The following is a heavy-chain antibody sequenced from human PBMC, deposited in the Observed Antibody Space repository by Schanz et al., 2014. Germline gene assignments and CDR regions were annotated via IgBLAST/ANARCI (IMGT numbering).Heavy chain of an antibody. CDR1: GFSFSSYA. D-gene: IGHD3-22*01. Sequence: EVQLLESGGGLVEPGGSLRLSCAASGFSFSSYAMGWVRQARGKGLEWVSAISASGGTTYYADSVKGRFTISRDNSKNTLYLQMNSLRAEDTAVYYCARPPHDSSGYYPFDYWGQGTLVTVSS. CDR2: ISASGGTT. V-gene: IGHV3-23*01. J-gene: IGHJ4*02. CDR3: ARPPHDSSGYYPFDY.